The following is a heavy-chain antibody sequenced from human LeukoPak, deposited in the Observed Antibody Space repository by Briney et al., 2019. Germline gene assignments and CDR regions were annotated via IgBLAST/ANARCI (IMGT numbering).Heavy chain of an antibody. V-gene: IGHV1-2*02. J-gene: IGHJ6*03. Sequence: ASVKVSCKASGYTFTGYYMLWVRQAPGQGLEWMGWINPNSGGTNYAQKFQGRVTMTRDTSISTAYMELSRLRSDDTAAYCCARDRNPGVLYYYMDVWGKGTTVTVSS. CDR1: GYTFTGYY. CDR2: INPNSGGT. D-gene: IGHD3-10*01. CDR3: ARDRNPGVLYYYMDV.